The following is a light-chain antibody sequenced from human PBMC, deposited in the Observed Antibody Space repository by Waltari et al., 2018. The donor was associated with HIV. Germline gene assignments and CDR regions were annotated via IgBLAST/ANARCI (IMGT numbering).Light chain of an antibody. V-gene: IGKV3-20*01. CDR1: QSVSSTY. CDR2: GAS. J-gene: IGKJ5*01. CDR3: QLHSSTIT. Sequence: IVLTQSPGTLSLSPGERASISFRASQSVSSTYIAWYQQKPGQAPRLLIYGASTRTTDIPDRFSGSGSGTDFTLTINRLEPEDFGVYFCQLHSSTITFGQGTRLDIK.